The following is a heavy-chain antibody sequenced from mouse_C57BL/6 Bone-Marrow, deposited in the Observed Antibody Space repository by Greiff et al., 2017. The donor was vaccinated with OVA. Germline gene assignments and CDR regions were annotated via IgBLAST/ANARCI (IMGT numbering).Heavy chain of an antibody. CDR3: ARWGVVAGDY. Sequence: QVQLKESGAELVRPGTSVKVSCKASGYAFTNYLIEWVKQRPGQGLEWIGVINPGSGGTNYNEKFKGKATLTADKSSSTAYMQLSSLTSEDSAVYFCARWGVVAGDYWGQGTTLTVSS. D-gene: IGHD1-1*01. CDR2: INPGSGGT. J-gene: IGHJ2*01. V-gene: IGHV1-54*01. CDR1: GYAFTNYL.